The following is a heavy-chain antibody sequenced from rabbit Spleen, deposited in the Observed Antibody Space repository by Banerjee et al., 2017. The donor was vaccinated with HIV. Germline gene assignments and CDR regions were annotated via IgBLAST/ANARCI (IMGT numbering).Heavy chain of an antibody. Sequence: QEQLVESGGGLVKPGASLTLICTASGFSFSSGYDLSWVRQAPGKGLEWIACIDTGSSGFTYFATWAQGRFTCSKTSSTTVTLQMTRLTAADTATYFCARDTSSSFSSYGMDLWGQGTLVTVS. CDR1: GFSFSSGYD. J-gene: IGHJ6*01. CDR3: ARDTSSSFSSYGMDL. D-gene: IGHD1-1*01. V-gene: IGHV1S45*01. CDR2: IDTGSSGFT.